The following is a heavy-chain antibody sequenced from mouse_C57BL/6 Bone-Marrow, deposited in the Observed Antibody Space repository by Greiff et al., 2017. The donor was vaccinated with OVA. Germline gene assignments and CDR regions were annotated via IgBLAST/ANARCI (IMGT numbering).Heavy chain of an antibody. CDR2: IWSGGST. D-gene: IGHD1-1*01. J-gene: IGHJ4*01. V-gene: IGHV2-2*01. CDR1: GFSLTSYG. Sequence: QVQLKESGPGLVQPSQSLSITCTVSGFSLTSYGVHWVRQSPGKGLEWLGAIWSGGSTDYNAAFISRLSISKDNSKSHVFFKMNSLQADDTAIYYCARDDGSSSYYAMDYWGQGTSVTVSS. CDR3: ARDDGSSSYYAMDY.